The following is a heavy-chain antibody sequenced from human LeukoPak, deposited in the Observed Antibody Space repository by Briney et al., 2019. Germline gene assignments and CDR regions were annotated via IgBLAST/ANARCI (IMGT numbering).Heavy chain of an antibody. Sequence: ASVKVSCKASGYTFTGHYMHWVRQAPGQGLEWMGWISAYNGNTNYAQKLQGRVTMTTDTSTSTAYMELRSLRSDDTAVYYCAREHCTNGVCYYFDYWGQGTLVTVSS. CDR3: AREHCTNGVCYYFDY. J-gene: IGHJ4*02. V-gene: IGHV1-18*04. CDR2: ISAYNGNT. CDR1: GYTFTGHY. D-gene: IGHD2-8*01.